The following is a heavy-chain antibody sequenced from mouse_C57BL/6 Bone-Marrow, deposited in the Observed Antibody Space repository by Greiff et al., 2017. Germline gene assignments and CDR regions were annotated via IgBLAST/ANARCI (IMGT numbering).Heavy chain of an antibody. Sequence: VQLQESGPGLVQPSQSLSITCTVSGFSLTSYGVHWVRQSPGKGLEWLGVIWSGGSTAYNAAFISRLSISKDNSKSQVFFKMNSLQADDTAIYYCARNRAYWGQGTLVTVSA. J-gene: IGHJ3*01. CDR1: GFSLTSYG. CDR3: ARNRAY. CDR2: IWSGGST. V-gene: IGHV2-2*01.